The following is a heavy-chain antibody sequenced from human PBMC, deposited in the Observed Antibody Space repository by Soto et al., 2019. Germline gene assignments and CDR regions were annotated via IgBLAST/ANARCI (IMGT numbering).Heavy chain of an antibody. D-gene: IGHD1-7*01. Sequence: PSETLSLTCTVSGGSISSGGYYWSWIRQHPGKGLEWIGYIYYSGSTYYNPSLKSRVTISVDTSKNQFSLKLSSVTAADTAVYYCARKTLNWNYADNWFDPWGQGTLVTVSS. CDR1: GGSISSGGYY. CDR2: IYYSGST. V-gene: IGHV4-31*03. CDR3: ARKTLNWNYADNWFDP. J-gene: IGHJ5*02.